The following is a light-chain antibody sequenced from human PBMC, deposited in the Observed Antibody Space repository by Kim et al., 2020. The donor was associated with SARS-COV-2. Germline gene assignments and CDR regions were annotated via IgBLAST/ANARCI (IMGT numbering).Light chain of an antibody. V-gene: IGLV7-46*01. CDR1: TGHVTNQNY. Sequence: GGTVTLTCASSTGHVTNQNYPYWYQQRPGQAPMTLINDTINKFSWTPARFSGSLLGGKAALTLSGAQPEDEADYYCLLSYSGGKWVFGGGTKVTVL. CDR2: DTI. J-gene: IGLJ3*02. CDR3: LLSYSGGKWV.